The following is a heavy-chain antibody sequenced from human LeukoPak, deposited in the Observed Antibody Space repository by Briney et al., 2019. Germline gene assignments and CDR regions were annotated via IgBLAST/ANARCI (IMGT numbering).Heavy chain of an antibody. CDR3: AREDYDFWSGYTSPYYMDV. J-gene: IGHJ6*03. CDR1: SGSISTSNYY. D-gene: IGHD3-3*01. V-gene: IGHV4-39*07. CDR2: IYYSGST. Sequence: PSETLSLTCTVSSGSISTSNYYWGWVRQPPGTGLEWIGSIYYSGSTYYNPSLKSRVTISVDTSKNQFSLKLSSVTAADTAVYYCAREDYDFWSGYTSPYYMDVWGKGTTVTVSS.